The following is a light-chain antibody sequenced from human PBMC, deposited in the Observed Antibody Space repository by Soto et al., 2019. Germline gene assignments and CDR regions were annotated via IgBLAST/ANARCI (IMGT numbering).Light chain of an antibody. J-gene: IGKJ1*01. CDR3: QQYINLWT. V-gene: IGKV3-15*01. Sequence: EIVMTQSPATLSVSPGEGATLSCRASQSVSSNLAWYQQKPGQSPRLLIYGASTRATGVPARFSGSGSGTESTLTISSLQSEDFAVYYCQQYINLWTFGQGTKVDIK. CDR1: QSVSSN. CDR2: GAS.